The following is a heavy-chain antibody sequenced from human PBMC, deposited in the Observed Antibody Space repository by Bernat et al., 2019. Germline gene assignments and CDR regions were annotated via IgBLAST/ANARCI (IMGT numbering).Heavy chain of an antibody. J-gene: IGHJ4*02. V-gene: IGHV3-48*02. D-gene: IGHD6-19*01. CDR2: ISGSSSAM. Sequence: EVQLVESGGGLVQPGGSLSLSCAASGFTFSDYGMNWVRQAPGKGLEWVSFISGSSSAMYYADSVKGRFTISRDNAKNSLYLQMNSLRDEDTAVYFCARYASARYYFDYWGQGILVTVSS. CDR1: GFTFSDYG. CDR3: ARYASARYYFDY.